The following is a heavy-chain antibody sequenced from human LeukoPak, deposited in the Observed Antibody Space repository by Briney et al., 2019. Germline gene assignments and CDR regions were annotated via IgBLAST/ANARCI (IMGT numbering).Heavy chain of an antibody. CDR2: INQDGSEK. D-gene: IGHD3-10*01. Sequence: GGSLRLSRAASGFTFSSYWMSWVRQTPGKGLEWVANINQDGSEKYYVDSVKGRFTISRDNSKNTLYLQMNSLRAEDTAVYYCAKSQAMVRGVIGYWGQGTLVTVSS. CDR3: AKSQAMVRGVIGY. J-gene: IGHJ4*02. V-gene: IGHV3-7*03. CDR1: GFTFSSYW.